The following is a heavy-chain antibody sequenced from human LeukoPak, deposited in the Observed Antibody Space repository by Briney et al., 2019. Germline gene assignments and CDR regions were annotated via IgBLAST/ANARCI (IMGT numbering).Heavy chain of an antibody. V-gene: IGHV1-69*04. D-gene: IGHD2-2*01. CDR2: IIPILGIA. J-gene: IGHJ6*03. CDR3: ARAENWDCSSTSCYHYYMDV. Sequence: EASVKVSCKASGGTFSSYAISWVRQAPGQGLEWMGRIIPILGIANYAQKFQGRVTITADKSTSTAYMELSSLRSEDTAVYYCARAENWDCSSTSCYHYYMDVWGKGTTVTVSS. CDR1: GGTFSSYA.